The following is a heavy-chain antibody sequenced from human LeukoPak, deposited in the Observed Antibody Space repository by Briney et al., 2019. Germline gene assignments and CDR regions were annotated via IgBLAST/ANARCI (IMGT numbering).Heavy chain of an antibody. Sequence: SVKVSCKASGGTFSSYAISWVRQAPGQGLEWMGRIIPIFGTANYAQKFQGRVTITADESTSTAYMELSSLRSEDTAIYYCASKLYCSNTRCRNFPFAYWGQGTLVTVSS. V-gene: IGHV1-69*15. J-gene: IGHJ4*02. CDR1: GGTFSSYA. D-gene: IGHD2-2*01. CDR3: ASKLYCSNTRCRNFPFAY. CDR2: IIPIFGTA.